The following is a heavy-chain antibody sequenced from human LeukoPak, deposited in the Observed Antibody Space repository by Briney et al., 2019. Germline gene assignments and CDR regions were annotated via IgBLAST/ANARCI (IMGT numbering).Heavy chain of an antibody. V-gene: IGHV4-30-4*07. CDR2: IYYSGST. CDR3: ARDRRGTGYSSSWYAEGPFDM. Sequence: SETLSLTCAVSGGSISSGGYSWSWIRQPPGKGLEWIGYIYYSGSTYYNPSLKSRVTISVDTSKNQFSLQLNSVTPEDTAVYYCARDRRGTGYSSSWYAEGPFDMWGQGTMVTVSS. CDR1: GGSISSGGYS. J-gene: IGHJ3*02. D-gene: IGHD6-13*01.